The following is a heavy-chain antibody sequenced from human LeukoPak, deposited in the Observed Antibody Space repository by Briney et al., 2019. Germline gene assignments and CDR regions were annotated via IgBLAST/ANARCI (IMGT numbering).Heavy chain of an antibody. CDR2: IWYDGSNK. Sequence: GGSLRLSCAASGFTFSSYGMHWVRQAPGKGLEWVAVIWYDGSNKYYADSVKGRFTISRDNSKNTLHLQMNSLRAEDTAVYYCARGIYDSSGYYTIDYWGQGTLVTVSS. CDR1: GFTFSSYG. CDR3: ARGIYDSSGYYTIDY. V-gene: IGHV3-33*01. D-gene: IGHD3-22*01. J-gene: IGHJ4*02.